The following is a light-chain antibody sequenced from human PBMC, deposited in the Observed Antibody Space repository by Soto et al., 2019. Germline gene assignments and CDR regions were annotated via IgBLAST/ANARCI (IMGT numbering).Light chain of an antibody. CDR1: QSISTY. J-gene: IGKJ1*01. CDR3: QQSSITPRT. CDR2: GAS. Sequence: DIRLTQSPSSLSASVGDRVTISCRASQSISTYLMWYQQKPGKAPNLLIYGASGLQNGVPSRFTGSGSGTEFTLTITGLQPEDFGTYYCQQSSITPRTCGQGTKVEIK. V-gene: IGKV1-39*01.